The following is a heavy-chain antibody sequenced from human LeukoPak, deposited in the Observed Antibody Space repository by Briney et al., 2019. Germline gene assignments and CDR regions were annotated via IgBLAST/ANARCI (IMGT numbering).Heavy chain of an antibody. V-gene: IGHV4-30-2*01. CDR3: ARDSISLASGSPVYYFDY. D-gene: IGHD6-25*01. CDR2: IYHTGNT. J-gene: IGHJ4*02. CDR1: GGSISTGTYY. Sequence: SQTLSLTCTVSGGSISTGTYYWSWVRQPPGKGLEWLGYIYHTGNTYYNPSLKSRVTISVDTSKNQFSLKLTSVTAADTAVYYCARDSISLASGSPVYYFDYWGQGTLVAVSS.